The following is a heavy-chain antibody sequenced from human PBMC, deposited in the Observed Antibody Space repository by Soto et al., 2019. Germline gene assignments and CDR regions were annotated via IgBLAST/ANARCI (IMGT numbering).Heavy chain of an antibody. Sequence: ASVKVSCKASGYTFTGYYMHWVRQAPGQGLEWMGWINPNSGGTNYAQKFQGWVTMTRDTSISTAYMELSRLRSDDTAVYYCARGREYYGSGSYRYNWFDPWGQGTLVTVSS. CDR3: ARGREYYGSGSYRYNWFDP. V-gene: IGHV1-2*04. J-gene: IGHJ5*02. D-gene: IGHD3-10*01. CDR1: GYTFTGYY. CDR2: INPNSGGT.